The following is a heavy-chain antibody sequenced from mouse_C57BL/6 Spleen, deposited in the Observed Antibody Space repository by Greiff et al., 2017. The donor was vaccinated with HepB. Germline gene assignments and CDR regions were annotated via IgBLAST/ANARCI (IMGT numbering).Heavy chain of an antibody. D-gene: IGHD2-2*01. Sequence: QVQLQQPGAELVKPGASVKLSCKASGYTFTSYWMQWVKQRPGQGLEWIGEIDPSDSYTNYNQKFKGKATLTVDTSSSTAYMQLSSLTSEDSADYYCARGVTTDYWGQGTSVTVSS. V-gene: IGHV1-50*01. J-gene: IGHJ4*01. CDR2: IDPSDSYT. CDR1: GYTFTSYW. CDR3: ARGVTTDY.